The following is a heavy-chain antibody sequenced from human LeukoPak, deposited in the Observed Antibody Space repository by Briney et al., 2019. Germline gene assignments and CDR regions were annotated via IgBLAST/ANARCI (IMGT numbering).Heavy chain of an antibody. D-gene: IGHD4-11*01. CDR2: IDPSDSYT. V-gene: IGHV5-10-1*01. CDR3: ARTLTTDIDY. Sequence: GESLRISFKGSGXSFTSYCISWVRQMPGKGLEWMGRIDPSDSYTNYSPSFQGHVTISADKSISTAYLQWSSLRASDTAMYYCARTLTTDIDYWGQGTLVTVSS. CDR1: GXSFTSYC. J-gene: IGHJ4*02.